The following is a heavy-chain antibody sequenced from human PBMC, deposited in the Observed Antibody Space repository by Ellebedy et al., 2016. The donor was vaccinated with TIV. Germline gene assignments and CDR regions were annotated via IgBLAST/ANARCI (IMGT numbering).Heavy chain of an antibody. CDR2: INSDGSST. J-gene: IGHJ3*02. V-gene: IGHV3-74*01. CDR3: ARDLGQHAFDI. Sequence: GESLKISCAASGFTLSRYWMHWVRQAPGKGLVWVSRINSDGSSTHYADSVKGRFNISRDNAKNTLYLQMNSRRAEDTAVYYCARDLGQHAFDIWGQGTMVTVSS. CDR1: GFTLSRYW.